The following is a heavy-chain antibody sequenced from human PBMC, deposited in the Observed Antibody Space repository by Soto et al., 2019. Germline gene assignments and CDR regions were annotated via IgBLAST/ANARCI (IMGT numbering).Heavy chain of an antibody. CDR2: INPSGGST. V-gene: IGHV1-46*01. J-gene: IGHJ6*02. Sequence: EASVKVSCKASGYTFTTYYMHWVRQAPGQGLEWMGIINPSGGSTSYAQKFQGRVTITRDTSASTAYMELSSLRSEDTAVYYCARDQSLAELGRLTNYYYYGMDVWGQGTTVNVSS. D-gene: IGHD7-27*01. CDR1: GYTFTTYY. CDR3: ARDQSLAELGRLTNYYYYGMDV.